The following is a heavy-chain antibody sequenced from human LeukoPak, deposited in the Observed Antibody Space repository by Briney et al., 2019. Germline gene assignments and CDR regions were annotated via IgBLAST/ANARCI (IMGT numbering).Heavy chain of an antibody. Sequence: SETLSLTCTVSGGSISSSSYYWGWIRQPPGKGLEWIGSIYYSGSTYYNPSLKSRVTISVDTSKNQFSLKLSSVTAADTAVYYCARANGQSDFDYWGQGTLVTVSS. CDR3: ARANGQSDFDY. D-gene: IGHD2-8*01. V-gene: IGHV4-39*01. J-gene: IGHJ4*02. CDR2: IYYSGST. CDR1: GGSISSSSYY.